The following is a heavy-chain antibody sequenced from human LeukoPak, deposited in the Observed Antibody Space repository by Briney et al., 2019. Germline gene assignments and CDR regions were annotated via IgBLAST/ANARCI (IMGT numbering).Heavy chain of an antibody. CDR1: GFSVSSNY. CDR2: IYSGGST. CDR3: ARRDLPPYYYYYGMDV. J-gene: IGHJ6*02. V-gene: IGHV3-53*01. Sequence: GGSLRLSCAASGFSVSSNYMSWVRQAPGKGLEWVSVIYSGGSTYYADSVKGRFTISRDNSKNTLYLQMKSLRAEDTAVYYCARRDLPPYYYYYGMDVWGQGTTVTVSS.